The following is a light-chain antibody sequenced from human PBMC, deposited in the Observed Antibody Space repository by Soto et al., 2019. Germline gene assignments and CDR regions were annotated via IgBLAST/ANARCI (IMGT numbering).Light chain of an antibody. V-gene: IGKV3-20*01. Sequence: EILFTQSPGTLSLSPGEGATLSCRASQSVDSTYLAWYQQKNDKSPRLLIYATSTRDTDMPGRFSGRGAGAEFTLPLSRLQSEDFEVYYCQQYRGWPRTFGQGTQVDIK. CDR2: ATS. J-gene: IGKJ1*01. CDR3: QQYRGWPRT. CDR1: QSVDSTY.